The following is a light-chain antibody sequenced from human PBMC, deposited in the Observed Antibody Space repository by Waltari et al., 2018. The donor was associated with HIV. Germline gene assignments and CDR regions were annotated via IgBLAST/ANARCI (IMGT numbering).Light chain of an antibody. CDR1: SSNIGSNT. CDR3: AAWDDSLNAWV. V-gene: IGLV1-44*01. J-gene: IGLJ3*02. CDR2: SNN. Sequence: QSVLTQPPSASGTPGQRVTISCSGSSSNIGSNTVNWYQQLPGTAPKLRLYSNNQRPAGGPDRFSGSKSGTAASLAISGLQSEDEADYYCAAWDDSLNAWVFGGGTKLTVL.